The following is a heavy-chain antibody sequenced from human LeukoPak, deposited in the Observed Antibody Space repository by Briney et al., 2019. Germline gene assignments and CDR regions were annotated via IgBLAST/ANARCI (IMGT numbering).Heavy chain of an antibody. CDR1: GSTFSSYS. D-gene: IGHD2-2*01. Sequence: PGGSLRLTCAASGSTFSSYSMNWVRQAPGKGLEWVSSISSSSDHIAYADSVKGRFTISRDNAKNALYLQVNSLRAEDTAVYYCAKDSSRMIYYYYGMDVWGQGTTVTVSS. CDR2: ISSSSDHI. J-gene: IGHJ6*02. V-gene: IGHV3-21*01. CDR3: AKDSSRMIYYYYGMDV.